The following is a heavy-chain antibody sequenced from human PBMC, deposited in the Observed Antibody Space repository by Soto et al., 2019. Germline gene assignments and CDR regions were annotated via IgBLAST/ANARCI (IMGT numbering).Heavy chain of an antibody. CDR3: ARAGSSWFFDL. CDR2: IYYSGIS. CDR1: GGSISSYF. Sequence: QVQLQESGPGLVKSSETLSLTCTVSGGSISSYFWGWLRQPPGKGLEWISNIYYSGISNSNPSLKSRVTISVDSSKNQLSLKLSSVTAADTAVYFCARAGSSWFFDLWGQGTLVTVSS. J-gene: IGHJ4*02. D-gene: IGHD6-13*01. V-gene: IGHV4-59*01.